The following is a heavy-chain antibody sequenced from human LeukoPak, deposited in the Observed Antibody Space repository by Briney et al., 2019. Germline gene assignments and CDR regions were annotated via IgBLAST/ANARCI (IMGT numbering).Heavy chain of an antibody. J-gene: IGHJ4*02. V-gene: IGHV3-23*01. D-gene: IGHD5-24*01. CDR2: ISGSGGST. CDR3: AKSGYNRFDY. CDR1: GLTFSSYG. Sequence: GGSLRLSCAASGLTFSSYGMSWVRQAPGEGLEWVSAISGSGGSTYYADSVKGRFTISRDTSKNTLILQMNSLRAEDTAVYYCAKSGYNRFDYWGQGILVTVSS.